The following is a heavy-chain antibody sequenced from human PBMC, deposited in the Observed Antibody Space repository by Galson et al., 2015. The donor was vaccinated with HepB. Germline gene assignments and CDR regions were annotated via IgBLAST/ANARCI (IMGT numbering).Heavy chain of an antibody. Sequence: SLRLSCAASGFTFSSYGMHWVRQAPGKGLERVAVISYDGSNKYYADSVKGRFTISRDNSKNTLYLQMNSLRAEDTAVYYCAKDRGDSSSSLDYWGQGTLVTVSS. CDR1: GFTFSSYG. CDR2: ISYDGSNK. D-gene: IGHD6-6*01. V-gene: IGHV3-30*18. J-gene: IGHJ4*02. CDR3: AKDRGDSSSSLDY.